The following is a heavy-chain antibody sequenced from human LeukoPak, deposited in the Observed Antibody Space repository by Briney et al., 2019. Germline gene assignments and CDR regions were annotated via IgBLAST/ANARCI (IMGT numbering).Heavy chain of an antibody. J-gene: IGHJ4*02. V-gene: IGHV4-61*02. Sequence: KPSETLSLTCTVSGGSISSGGSYWSWIRQPAGKGLEWIGRIHSSGTISYNPSLVSRVTISLDTSKNQFSLKLSSVTAADTALYYCAKGNIRGTYGGMGFDYWGQGTLVTVSS. CDR1: GGSISSGGSY. D-gene: IGHD1-26*01. CDR2: IHSSGTI. CDR3: AKGNIRGTYGGMGFDY.